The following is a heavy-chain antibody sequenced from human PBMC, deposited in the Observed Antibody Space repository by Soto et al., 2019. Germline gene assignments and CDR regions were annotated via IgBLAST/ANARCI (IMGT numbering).Heavy chain of an antibody. D-gene: IGHD2-2*01. CDR1: GYTFTSYD. Sequence: QVQLVQSGAEAKKPGASVKVSCKASGYTFTSYDINWVRQATGQGLEWMRWMNPNSGNTGYAQKFQGRVTMTRNTSISTAYMELSSLRSEDTAVYYCAIGYCISTSCYYYYGMDVWGQGTTVTVSS. V-gene: IGHV1-8*01. CDR2: MNPNSGNT. CDR3: AIGYCISTSCYYYYGMDV. J-gene: IGHJ6*02.